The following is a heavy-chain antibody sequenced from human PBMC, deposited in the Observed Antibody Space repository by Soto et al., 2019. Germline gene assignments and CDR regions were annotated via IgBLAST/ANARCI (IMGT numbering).Heavy chain of an antibody. CDR1: GFTFSSYS. CDR3: AIWGNYGKKSGFDF. J-gene: IGHJ4*02. CDR2: ISSSSSYI. D-gene: IGHD3-10*01. Sequence: EVQLVESGGGLVKPGGSLRLSCAASGFTFSSYSMNWVRQAPGKGLEWVSSISSSSSYIYYADSVKGRFTISRDNAKNSQQMQMNSLRAENTSVYYCAIWGNYGKKSGFDFWGQATLVTVSS. V-gene: IGHV3-21*01.